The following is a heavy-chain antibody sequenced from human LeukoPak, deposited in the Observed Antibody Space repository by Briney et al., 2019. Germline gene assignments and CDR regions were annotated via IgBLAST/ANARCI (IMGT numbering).Heavy chain of an antibody. CDR1: GFTISNYR. D-gene: IGHD3-10*01. J-gene: IGHJ4*02. CDR2: ITSSSSDI. V-gene: IGHV3-21*01. CDR3: ARDRDLYYFDF. Sequence: GGSLRLSCAASGFTISNYRMYWVRQAPGKGLEWVSSITSSSSDIYYADSVKGRFTISRDNAKNSLYLQMNSLRAEDTAVYFCARDRDLYYFDFWGQGTLVTVSS.